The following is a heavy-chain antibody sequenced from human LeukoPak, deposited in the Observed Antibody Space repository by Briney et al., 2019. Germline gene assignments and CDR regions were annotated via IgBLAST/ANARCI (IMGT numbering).Heavy chain of an antibody. Sequence: SETLSLTCTVSGGSISSYYWSWIRQPPGKGLEWIGYIYYSGSTNYNPSLKSRVTISVDTSKNQFSLKLSSVTAADTAVYYCARMTTGTSGGPKYYFDYWGQGTLVTVSS. D-gene: IGHD1-26*01. CDR2: IYYSGST. CDR3: ARMTTGTSGGPKYYFDY. V-gene: IGHV4-59*12. CDR1: GGSISSYY. J-gene: IGHJ4*02.